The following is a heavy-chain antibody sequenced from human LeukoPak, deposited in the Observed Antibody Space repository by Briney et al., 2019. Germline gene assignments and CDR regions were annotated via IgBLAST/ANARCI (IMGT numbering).Heavy chain of an antibody. J-gene: IGHJ3*02. CDR1: GYSFTSYW. CDR3: ARQGHSSGWSAFDI. Sequence: GESLKISCKGSGYSFTSYWIGWVRQMPGKGLEWMGIIYPGDSDTRYSPSFQGQVTISADKSNSIVYLQWSSLKASDTAMYYCARQGHSSGWSAFDIWGQGTMVTVSS. V-gene: IGHV5-51*01. D-gene: IGHD6-19*01. CDR2: IYPGDSDT.